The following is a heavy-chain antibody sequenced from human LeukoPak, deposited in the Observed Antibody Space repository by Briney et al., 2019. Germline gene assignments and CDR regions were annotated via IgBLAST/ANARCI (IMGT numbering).Heavy chain of an antibody. CDR2: INTDGSST. CDR3: AKGRRATFRYDAFDI. D-gene: IGHD5-24*01. Sequence: AGGSLRLSCAASGFNFSSYWMHWVRQAPGKGLVWVSRINTDGSSTSNADSVKGRFTISRDNAKNTLFLQVNSLEAEDTAVYFCAKGRRATFRYDAFDIWGRGTMVTVSS. V-gene: IGHV3-74*01. CDR1: GFNFSSYW. J-gene: IGHJ3*02.